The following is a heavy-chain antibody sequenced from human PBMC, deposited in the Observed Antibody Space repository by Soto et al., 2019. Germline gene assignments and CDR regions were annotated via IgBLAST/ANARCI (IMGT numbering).Heavy chain of an antibody. CDR1: GFTFSSYA. Sequence: TGGSLRLSCAASGFTFSSYAMSWVRQAPGKGLEWVSRINNDGTSTNYADSVKGRFTVSRDNAMKTMSLQMNSLRAEDTAVYYCASWRGGYTYGLDHWGQGTPVTVSS. J-gene: IGHJ4*02. CDR3: ASWRGGYTYGLDH. CDR2: INNDGTST. V-gene: IGHV3-74*01. D-gene: IGHD5-18*01.